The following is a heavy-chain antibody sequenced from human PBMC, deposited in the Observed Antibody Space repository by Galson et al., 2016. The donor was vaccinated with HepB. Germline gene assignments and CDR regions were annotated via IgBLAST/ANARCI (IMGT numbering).Heavy chain of an antibody. Sequence: SLRLSCAASGFTVSYNYITWVRQPPGKGLEWVSLIYSAGKTYYADSVKGRFTISRDHSKNTVYLQMNSLRADDTAMHYRANIGASNIWGQGTMVTVSS. CDR1: GFTVSYNY. J-gene: IGHJ3*02. CDR3: ANIGASNI. CDR2: IYSAGKT. V-gene: IGHV3-53*01.